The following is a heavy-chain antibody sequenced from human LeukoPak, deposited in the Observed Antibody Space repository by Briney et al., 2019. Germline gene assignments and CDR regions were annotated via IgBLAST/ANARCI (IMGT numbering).Heavy chain of an antibody. J-gene: IGHJ4*02. Sequence: ASVKVSCKASGYTFTGYYMHWVRQAPGQGLEWMGWINPNSGGTNYAQKFQGRVTMTEDTSTDTAYMELSSLRSEDTAVYYCATSIAAGYYFDYWGQGTLVTVSS. V-gene: IGHV1-2*02. CDR1: GYTFTGYY. CDR2: INPNSGGT. D-gene: IGHD6-13*01. CDR3: ATSIAAGYYFDY.